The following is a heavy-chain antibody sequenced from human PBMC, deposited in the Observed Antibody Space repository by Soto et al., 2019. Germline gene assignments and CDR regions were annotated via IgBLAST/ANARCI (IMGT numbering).Heavy chain of an antibody. V-gene: IGHV1-69*13. Sequence: SVKVSCKASGGSFGNSAINWVRQTPGQGLEWLGGFIPVYRTLNYAQKFQGRVTIAADESTGTAYMALSSLASDDTAVYYCATGVIWIGYFTVDSWGQGTRVTVSS. CDR1: GGSFGNSA. D-gene: IGHD3-3*01. J-gene: IGHJ4*02. CDR2: FIPVYRTL. CDR3: ATGVIWIGYFTVDS.